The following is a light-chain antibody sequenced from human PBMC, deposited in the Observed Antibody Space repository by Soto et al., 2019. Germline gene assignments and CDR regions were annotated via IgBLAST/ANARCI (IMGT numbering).Light chain of an antibody. Sequence: EVVMTQSPATLSVSPDERATLSCTASQSISETLAWSQQKPGQAPRLLIHGASTRAPGFPARFSGSGSGTDFTLTISSLQSEDFAVYYCQQYQNWPWTFGQGTKVDIK. CDR1: QSISET. V-gene: IGKV3-15*01. J-gene: IGKJ1*01. CDR3: QQYQNWPWT. CDR2: GAS.